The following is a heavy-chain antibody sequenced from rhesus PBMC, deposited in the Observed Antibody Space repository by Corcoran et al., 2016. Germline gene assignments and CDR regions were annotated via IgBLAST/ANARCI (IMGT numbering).Heavy chain of an antibody. V-gene: IGHV4-122*02. D-gene: IGHD6-13*01. J-gene: IGHJ6*01. CDR1: GYSLSSGYS. Sequence: QVQLQESGPGLVMPSETLSLTCAVSGYSLSSGYSWSLIRQPPGKGLEWIGYITYIGSTSNNPSLKSRVTMSRDTSKNQFSLKLSSVTAADTAVYYCARVSSSWSVGLDSWGQGVVVTVSS. CDR3: ARVSSSWSVGLDS. CDR2: ITYIGST.